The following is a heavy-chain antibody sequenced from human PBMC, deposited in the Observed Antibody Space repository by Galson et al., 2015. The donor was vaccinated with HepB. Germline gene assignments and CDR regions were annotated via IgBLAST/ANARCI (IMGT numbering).Heavy chain of an antibody. V-gene: IGHV1-69*13. Sequence: SVKVSCKASGGTFSSYAISWVRQAPGQGLEWMGGIIPIFGTANYAQKFQGRVTITADESTSTAYMELSSLRSEDTAVYYCAREIDGAYSRGLEALDYWGQGTLVTVSS. D-gene: IGHD6-19*01. CDR3: AREIDGAYSRGLEALDY. J-gene: IGHJ4*02. CDR2: IIPIFGTA. CDR1: GGTFSSYA.